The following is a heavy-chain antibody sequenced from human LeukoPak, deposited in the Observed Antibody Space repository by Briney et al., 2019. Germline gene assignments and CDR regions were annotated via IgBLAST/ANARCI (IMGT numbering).Heavy chain of an antibody. D-gene: IGHD2-8*01. CDR2: INHSGST. V-gene: IGHV4-34*01. CDR1: GGTFSGYY. J-gene: IGHJ5*02. Sequence: SETLSLTCAVYGGTFSGYYWSWIRPPPGKGLEWIGEINHSGSTNYNPSLKSRVTISVDTSKDQFSLKLSSVTAADTAVYYCARAVLNNWFDPWGQGTLVTVSS. CDR3: ARAVLNNWFDP.